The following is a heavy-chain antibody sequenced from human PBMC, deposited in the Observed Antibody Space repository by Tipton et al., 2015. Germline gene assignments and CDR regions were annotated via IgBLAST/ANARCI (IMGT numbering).Heavy chain of an antibody. CDR2: IYTSGST. CDR3: ARVGDQKFIPGYWFDP. J-gene: IGHJ5*02. CDR1: GEGESLSGNY. V-gene: IGHV4-4*07. Sequence: GLVKPSETLSLTCGVYGEGESLSGNYWSWIRQPAGKGLEWIGRIYTSGSTRYNPSLKSRVTMSVDTSKNHFSLRLNSVTAADTAVYYCARVGDQKFIPGYWFDPWGQGTPVTVSS. D-gene: IGHD1-1*01.